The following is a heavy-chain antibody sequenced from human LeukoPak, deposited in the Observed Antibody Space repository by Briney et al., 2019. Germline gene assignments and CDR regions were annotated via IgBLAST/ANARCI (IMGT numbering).Heavy chain of an antibody. D-gene: IGHD6-13*01. J-gene: IGHJ4*02. CDR1: GFTFSSYG. CDR2: ISYDGSNK. Sequence: GGSLRLSCAASGFTFSSYGMHWVRQAPGKGLEWVAVISYDGSNKYYADSVKGRFTISRDNSKNTLYLQMNSLRAEDTAVYYCAKDSAAGTEMYYFDCWGQGTLVTVSS. CDR3: AKDSAAGTEMYYFDC. V-gene: IGHV3-30*18.